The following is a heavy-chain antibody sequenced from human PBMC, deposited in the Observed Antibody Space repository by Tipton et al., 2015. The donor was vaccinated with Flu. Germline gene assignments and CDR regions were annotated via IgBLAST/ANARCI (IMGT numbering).Heavy chain of an antibody. CDR2: ISSSGSTI. Sequence: SLRLSCAASGFPFSSSELNWVRQAPGKGLEWVSYISSSGSTIYYADSVKGRCTISRDNAKNSLYLQVNSLRVEDTAVYYCARAPGRSGGPRVRAFDIWDQGTMVTVSS. V-gene: IGHV3-48*03. CDR1: GFPFSSSE. CDR3: ARAPGRSGGPRVRAFDI. J-gene: IGHJ3*02. D-gene: IGHD2-15*01.